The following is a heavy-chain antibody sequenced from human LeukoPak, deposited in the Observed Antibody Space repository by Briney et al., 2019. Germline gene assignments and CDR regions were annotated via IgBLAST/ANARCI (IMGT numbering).Heavy chain of an antibody. CDR3: ARTALYSSSQAPDY. Sequence: SQTLSLTCTVSGGSISSGDYYWSWIRQPPGKGLEWIGYIYYSGSTYYNPSLKSRVTISVDTSKNQFSLKLSSVTAADTAVYYCARTALYSSSQAPDYWGQGTLVTVSS. J-gene: IGHJ4*02. V-gene: IGHV4-30-4*01. CDR2: IYYSGST. CDR1: GGSISSGDYY. D-gene: IGHD6-13*01.